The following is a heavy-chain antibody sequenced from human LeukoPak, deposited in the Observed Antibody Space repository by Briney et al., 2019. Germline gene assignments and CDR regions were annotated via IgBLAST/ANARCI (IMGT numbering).Heavy chain of an antibody. CDR3: ARETASYYDILTGYYSGRVY. CDR2: IYYSGST. Sequence: PSQTLSLTCTVSGGSIGSGGYYCSWIRQHPGKGLEWIGYIYYSGSTYYNPSLKSRVTISVDTSKNQFSLKLGSVTAADTAVYYCARETASYYDILTGYYSGRVYWGQGTLVTVSS. V-gene: IGHV4-31*03. CDR1: GGSIGSGGYY. J-gene: IGHJ4*02. D-gene: IGHD3-9*01.